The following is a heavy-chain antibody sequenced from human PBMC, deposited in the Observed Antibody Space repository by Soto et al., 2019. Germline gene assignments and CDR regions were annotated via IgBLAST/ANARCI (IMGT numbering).Heavy chain of an antibody. D-gene: IGHD4-17*01. CDR3: ARNRDGDCGWPDKFDY. CDR1: GFTFTDSG. J-gene: IGHJ4*02. CDR2: VSHDGSAT. Sequence: QVQLLESGGGVVQPGRSLRLSCVASGFTFTDSGMHWVRQTPGKGLEWVAFVSHDGSATSYADSVKGRFTISRDISTSKLHLKMNSLKPEDTAVYYCARNRDGDCGWPDKFDYWGQGTLVTVSS. V-gene: IGHV3-30*03.